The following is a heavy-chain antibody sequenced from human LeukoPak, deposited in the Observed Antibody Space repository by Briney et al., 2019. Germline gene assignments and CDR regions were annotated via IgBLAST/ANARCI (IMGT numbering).Heavy chain of an antibody. CDR3: AKAGYGDYVYHLYFDY. Sequence: QPGGSLRLSCAASGFTFSSYAMSWVRQAPGKGLEWVSAISGSGGSTYYADSVKGRFTISRDNSKSTLYLQMNSLRAEVTAVYYSAKAGYGDYVYHLYFDYWGQGTLVTVSS. J-gene: IGHJ4*02. D-gene: IGHD4-17*01. CDR1: GFTFSSYA. V-gene: IGHV3-23*01. CDR2: ISGSGGST.